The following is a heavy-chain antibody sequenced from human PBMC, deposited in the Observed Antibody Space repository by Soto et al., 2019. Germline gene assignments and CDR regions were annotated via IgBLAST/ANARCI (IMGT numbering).Heavy chain of an antibody. Sequence: SETLSLTCTVSGGSISSYYWSWIRQPAGKGLEWIGRIYTSGSTNYDPSLKSRVTMSVDTSKNQFSLKLSSVTAADTAAYYCARELSPYQDFWSGYYPHSRYDSCGQGPTVTVCS. J-gene: IGHJ5*01. CDR2: IYTSGST. V-gene: IGHV4-4*07. CDR1: GGSISSYY. CDR3: ARELSPYQDFWSGYYPHSRYDS. D-gene: IGHD3-3*02.